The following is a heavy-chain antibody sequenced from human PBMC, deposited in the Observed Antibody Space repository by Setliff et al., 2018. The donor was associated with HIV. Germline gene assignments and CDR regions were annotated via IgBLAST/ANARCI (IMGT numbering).Heavy chain of an antibody. CDR1: GYTFTSYW. Sequence: GESLKISCKGSGYTFTSYWIAWVRQMPGKGLEWMGIIYPGDSDTRYSPSFQGQVTISADKSISTAYLQWSSLKASDTAIYYCARRDTAMVKDYRGQGTLVTVSS. D-gene: IGHD5-18*01. CDR2: IYPGDSDT. CDR3: ARRDTAMVKDY. J-gene: IGHJ4*02. V-gene: IGHV5-51*01.